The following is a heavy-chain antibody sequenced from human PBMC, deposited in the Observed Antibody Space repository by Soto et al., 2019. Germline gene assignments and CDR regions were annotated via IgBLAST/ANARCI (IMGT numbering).Heavy chain of an antibody. CDR3: ARGGWEDSGWLDF. Sequence: EVQLVESGGGLVQPGGSLRLSCSASGFTFSTYSMNWVRQAPGKGLEWVSHIRSSGTPKHYADSVKGRFTISRDNAKSSLYLQMNSLRDEDTAVYYCARGGWEDSGWLDFWGQGTLVTVSP. D-gene: IGHD6-19*01. J-gene: IGHJ4*02. CDR2: IRSSGTPK. V-gene: IGHV3-48*02. CDR1: GFTFSTYS.